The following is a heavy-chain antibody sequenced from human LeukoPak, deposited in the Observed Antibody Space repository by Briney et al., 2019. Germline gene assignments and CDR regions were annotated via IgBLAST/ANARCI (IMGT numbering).Heavy chain of an antibody. CDR1: GFTFSRYG. CDR2: ISYDGSNK. J-gene: IGHJ4*02. V-gene: IGHV3-30*18. Sequence: GGSLRLSCAASGFTFSRYGMHWVRQAPGKGLEWVAVISYDGSNKYYADSVKGRFTISRDNSKNTLYLQMNSLRAEDTAVYYCAKEGPYGSGSYYNVDYWGQGTLVTVSS. CDR3: AKEGPYGSGSYYNVDY. D-gene: IGHD3-10*01.